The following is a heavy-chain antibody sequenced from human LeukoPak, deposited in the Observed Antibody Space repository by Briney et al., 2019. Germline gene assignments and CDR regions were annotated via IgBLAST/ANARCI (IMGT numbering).Heavy chain of an antibody. CDR3: VRGHTILAY. V-gene: IGHV3-7*02. CDR1: GLTFSNFW. D-gene: IGHD3-9*01. Sequence: PGGSLRLSCAVSGLTFSNFWMSWVRQAPGKGLEWVANLNQDGSEKNYVDSVKGRFTISRGNAKNSLYLQMNSLRVEDTAVYYCVRGHTILAYWGQGTLVTVSS. J-gene: IGHJ4*02. CDR2: LNQDGSEK.